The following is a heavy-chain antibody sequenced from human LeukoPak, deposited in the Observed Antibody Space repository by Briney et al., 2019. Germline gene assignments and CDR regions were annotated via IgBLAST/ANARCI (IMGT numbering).Heavy chain of an antibody. Sequence: SETLSLTCTVSGASISSYYWSWIRQPPGKGLEWIGYISYSGSTNYNPSLKSRVTISADTSKNQDSLTLSSVTAADTAVYYCARHPEVYFFDYWGQGTLVT. J-gene: IGHJ4*02. CDR1: GASISSYY. CDR3: ARHPEVYFFDY. V-gene: IGHV4-59*08. CDR2: ISYSGST.